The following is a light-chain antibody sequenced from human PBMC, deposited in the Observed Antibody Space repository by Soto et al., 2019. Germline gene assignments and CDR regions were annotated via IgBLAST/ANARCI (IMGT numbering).Light chain of an antibody. V-gene: IGLV1-40*01. CDR3: QSYDSRLSGSV. CDR1: SPNIGASYD. CDR2: RND. J-gene: IGLJ2*01. Sequence: QAVLTQPPSVSGAPGQRVTISCTGSSPNIGASYDVHWYQHLPGTAPKLLIFRNDNRPSGVPDRFSGSKSGTSASLAITGLQADDEADYYCQSYDSRLSGSVFGGGTKLTVL.